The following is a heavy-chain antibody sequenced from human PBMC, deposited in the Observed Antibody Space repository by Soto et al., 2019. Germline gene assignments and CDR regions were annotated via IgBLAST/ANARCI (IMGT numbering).Heavy chain of an antibody. J-gene: IGHJ5*02. CDR3: AKEILLQQLVPPNWFDP. V-gene: IGHV3-48*04. CDR1: GFTFNTYT. CDR2: ISSSSSTI. Sequence: GGSLRLSCAASGFTFNTYTMNWVRQAPGKGLEWVSYISSSSSTIYYADSVKGRFTISRDNAKSTLYLQMNSLRAEDTAVYYCAKEILLQQLVPPNWFDPWGQGTLVTVSS. D-gene: IGHD6-13*01.